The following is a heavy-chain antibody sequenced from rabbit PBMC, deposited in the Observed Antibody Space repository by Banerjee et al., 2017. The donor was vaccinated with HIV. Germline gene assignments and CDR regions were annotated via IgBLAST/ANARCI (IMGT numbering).Heavy chain of an antibody. J-gene: IGHJ4*01. D-gene: IGHD4-1*01. CDR2: INAGSSGNT. CDR1: GFSFSSSDW. CDR3: ARDLAGVIGWNFNF. Sequence: QEQLEESGGDLVKPEGSLTLTCKASGFSFSSSDWICWVRQAPGKGLEWIACINAGSSGNTYVASWAKGRFTISKTSSTTVTLQMTSLTAADTATYFCARDLAGVIGWNFNFWGPGTLVTDS. V-gene: IGHV1S45*01.